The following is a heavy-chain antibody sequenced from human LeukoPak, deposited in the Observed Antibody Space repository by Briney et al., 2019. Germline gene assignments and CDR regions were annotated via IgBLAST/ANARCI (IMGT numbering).Heavy chain of an antibody. CDR2: ISWNSGSI. D-gene: IGHD6-19*01. Sequence: PGGSLRLSCAASGFTFDDYAMHWVRQAPGKGLEWVSGISWNSGSIGYADSVKGRFTISRDNAKNSLYLQMNSLRAEDTALYYCAAGYSSGWQHSYYYGMDVWGQGTTVTVSS. J-gene: IGHJ6*02. CDR1: GFTFDDYA. CDR3: AAGYSSGWQHSYYYGMDV. V-gene: IGHV3-9*01.